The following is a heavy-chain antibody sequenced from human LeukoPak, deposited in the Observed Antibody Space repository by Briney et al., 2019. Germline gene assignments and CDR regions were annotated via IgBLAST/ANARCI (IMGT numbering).Heavy chain of an antibody. V-gene: IGHV1-18*01. CDR1: GYTFTSYD. D-gene: IGHD2-2*01. Sequence: ASVKVSCKASGYTFTSYDINWVRQAPGQGLEWMGWISAYNGNTNYAQKLQGRVTMTTDTSTSTAYMELRSLRSDDTAVYYCARWGSGPASNAFDIWGQGTMVTVSS. CDR2: ISAYNGNT. CDR3: ARWGSGPASNAFDI. J-gene: IGHJ3*02.